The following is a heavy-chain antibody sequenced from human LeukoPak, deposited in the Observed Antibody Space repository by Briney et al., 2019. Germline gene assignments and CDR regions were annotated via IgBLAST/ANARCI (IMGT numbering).Heavy chain of an antibody. CDR3: ARRPYSTSWYYFDY. Sequence: PGGSLRLSCAASGFTFSDYYMSWVRQAPGKGLEWVSYISGSGSMLHYADSVKGRSTISRDNAKNSLYLQMSTLRAEDTAMYYCARRPYSTSWYYFDYWGQGTLVTVSS. D-gene: IGHD6-13*01. CDR1: GFTFSDYY. V-gene: IGHV3-11*04. J-gene: IGHJ4*02. CDR2: ISGSGSML.